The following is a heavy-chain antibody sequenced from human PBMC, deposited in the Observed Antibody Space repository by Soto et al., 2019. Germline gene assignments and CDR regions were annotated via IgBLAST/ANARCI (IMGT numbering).Heavy chain of an antibody. CDR2: VYSTGGT. CDR1: SGPSSTHH. D-gene: IGHD3-10*01. V-gene: IGHV4-59*08. Sequence: QVQLQQSGPGLVKPSETLSLTCSVSSGPSSTHHWGWIRQPPGRGLERIGYVYSTGGTSYNPSLKCRVTISAATSTNNISLPLSSVTAADTALYYCVSEGIGTQRGLVDVWGEGTTVTVSS. J-gene: IGHJ6*04. CDR3: VSEGIGTQRGLVDV.